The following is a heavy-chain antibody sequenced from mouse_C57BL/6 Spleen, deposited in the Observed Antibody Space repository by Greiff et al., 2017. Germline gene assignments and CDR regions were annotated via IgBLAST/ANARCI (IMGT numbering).Heavy chain of an antibody. CDR1: GYTFTDYE. V-gene: IGHV1-15*01. D-gene: IGHD1-1*01. CDR2: IDPETGGT. Sequence: VQLQQSGAELVRPGASVTLSCKASGYTFTDYEMHWVKQTPVHGLEWIGAIDPETGGTAYNQKFKGKAILTADKSSSTAYMELRSLTSEDSAVYYCTRLFISPVVAPFDYWGQGTTLTVSS. CDR3: TRLFISPVVAPFDY. J-gene: IGHJ2*01.